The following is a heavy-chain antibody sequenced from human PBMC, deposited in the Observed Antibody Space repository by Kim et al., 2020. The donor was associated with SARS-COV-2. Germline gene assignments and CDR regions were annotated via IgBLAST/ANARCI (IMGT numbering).Heavy chain of an antibody. V-gene: IGHV4-59*09. CDR3: ARGIAAAGTYYYYMDV. Sequence: SLKSRVPISVDTSKNQFSLKLSSVTAADTAVYYCARGIAAAGTYYYYMDVWGKGTTVTVSS. J-gene: IGHJ6*03. D-gene: IGHD6-13*01.